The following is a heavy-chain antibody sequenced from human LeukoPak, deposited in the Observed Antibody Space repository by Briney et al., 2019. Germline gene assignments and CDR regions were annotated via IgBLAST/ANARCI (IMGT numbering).Heavy chain of an antibody. CDR3: ARTATGRFDY. CDR2: IYHSGDS. CDR1: YGSISRDGYY. V-gene: IGHV4-30-2*01. J-gene: IGHJ4*02. Sequence: SETLSLTCTVSYGSISRDGYYWSWIRQPPGKGLEWIGYIYHSGDSYYNPSLRSRVTISVDKSKNQFSLKLTSVTAADTAVYYCARTATGRFDYWGQGTLVTVSS.